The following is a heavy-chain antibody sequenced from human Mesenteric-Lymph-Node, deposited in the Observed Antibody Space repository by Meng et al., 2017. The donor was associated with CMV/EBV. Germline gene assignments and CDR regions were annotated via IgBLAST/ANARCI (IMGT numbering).Heavy chain of an antibody. J-gene: IGHJ5*02. D-gene: IGHD6-13*01. Sequence: GESLKISCAASGFTFSDYYMSWIRQAPGKGLEWVSYISSSGSTIYYADSVKGRFTISRDNSRTTLYLQMNSLRAEDTAVYYCSREAAAGSFDPWGQGTLVTVSS. CDR3: SREAAAGSFDP. CDR1: GFTFSDYY. V-gene: IGHV3-11*04. CDR2: ISSSGSTI.